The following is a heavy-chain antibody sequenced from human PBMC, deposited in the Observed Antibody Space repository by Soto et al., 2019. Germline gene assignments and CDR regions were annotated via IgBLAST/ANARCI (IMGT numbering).Heavy chain of an antibody. V-gene: IGHV1-18*01. D-gene: IGHD3-22*01. CDR3: ARSYYYDSSGYYSWAFDI. CDR2: ISAYNGNT. J-gene: IGHJ3*02. CDR1: GYTFTSYG. Sequence: ASLKVSCKASGYTFTSYGISWVRQAPGQGLEWMGWISAYNGNTNYAQKLQGRVTMTTDTSTSTAYMELRSLRSDDTAVYYCARSYYYDSSGYYSWAFDIWGQGTMVTVSS.